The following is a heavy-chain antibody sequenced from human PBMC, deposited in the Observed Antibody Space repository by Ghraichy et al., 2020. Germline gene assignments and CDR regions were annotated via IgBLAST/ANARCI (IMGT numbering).Heavy chain of an antibody. D-gene: IGHD3-22*01. CDR2: IKSKTDGGTT. CDR1: GFTFSNAW. V-gene: IGHV3-15*01. Sequence: GGSLRLSCAASGFTFSNAWMSWVRQAPGKGLEWVGRIKSKTDGGTTDYAAPVKGRFTISRDDSKNTLYLQMNSLKTEDTAVYYCTTESYYYDSSGTEGAFDIWGQGTMVTVSS. J-gene: IGHJ3*02. CDR3: TTESYYYDSSGTEGAFDI.